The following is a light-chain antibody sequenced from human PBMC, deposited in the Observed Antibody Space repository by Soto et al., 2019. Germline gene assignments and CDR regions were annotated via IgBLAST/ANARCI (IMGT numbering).Light chain of an antibody. CDR3: QQYDNWPPN. J-gene: IGKJ5*01. Sequence: EIVLTQSPGTLSLSPGERATLSCRASQSVSSNLAWYQQRPGQAPRLLIYGASTRATDIPARFSGSGSGTEFTLTISSLQSEDFAVYYCQQYDNWPPNFGQGTRLEIK. CDR1: QSVSSN. CDR2: GAS. V-gene: IGKV3-15*01.